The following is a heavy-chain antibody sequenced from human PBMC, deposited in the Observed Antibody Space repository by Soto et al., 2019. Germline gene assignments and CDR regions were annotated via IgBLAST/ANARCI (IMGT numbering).Heavy chain of an antibody. CDR3: ARSGYDFWSGYFHYYFDS. CDR1: GFTFNRHW. Sequence: GGSLRLSCAASGFTFNRHWMHWVRQTPGKGLVWVSRINTDGSNTTYADSVKGRFAISRDNAKNTLYLQMDSLRAEDTAVYYCARSGYDFWSGYFHYYFDSWGQGTMVTVYS. D-gene: IGHD3-3*01. J-gene: IGHJ4*02. CDR2: INTDGSNT. V-gene: IGHV3-74*01.